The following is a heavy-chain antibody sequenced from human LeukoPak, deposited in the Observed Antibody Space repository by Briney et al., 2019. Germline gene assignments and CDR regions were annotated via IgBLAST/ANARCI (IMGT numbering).Heavy chain of an antibody. CDR3: AVEGYYDSSGYYPATLFDY. D-gene: IGHD3-22*01. V-gene: IGHV4-39*01. CDR1: GGSISSSSYY. J-gene: IGHJ4*02. CDR2: IYYSGST. Sequence: SETLSLTCTVSGGSISSSSYYWGWIRQPPGKGLEWIESIYYSGSTYYNPSLKSRVTISVDTSKNQFSLKLSSVTAADTAVYYCAVEGYYDSSGYYPATLFDYWGQGTLVTVSS.